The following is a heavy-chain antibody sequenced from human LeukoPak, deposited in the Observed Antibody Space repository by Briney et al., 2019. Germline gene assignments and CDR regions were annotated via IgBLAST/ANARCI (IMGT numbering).Heavy chain of an antibody. CDR1: GFTFSSYS. CDR3: ARSPNDYGDHDAFDI. J-gene: IGHJ3*02. D-gene: IGHD4-17*01. V-gene: IGHV4-30-4*08. CDR2: IYYSGST. Sequence: LRLSCAASGFTFSSYSMNWIRQPPGKGLEWIGYIYYSGSTYYNPSLKSRVTISVDTSKNQFSLKLSSVTAADTAVYYCARSPNDYGDHDAFDIWGQGTMVTVSS.